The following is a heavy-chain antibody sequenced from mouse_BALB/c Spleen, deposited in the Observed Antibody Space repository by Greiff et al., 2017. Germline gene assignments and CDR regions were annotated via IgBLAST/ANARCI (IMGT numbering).Heavy chain of an antibody. V-gene: IGHV14-3*02. CDR1: GFNIKDTY. J-gene: IGHJ4*01. Sequence: VQLQQSGAELVKPGASVKLSCTASGFNIKDTYMHWVKQRPEQGLEWIGRIDPANGNTKYDPKFQGKATITADTSSNTASLQLSSLTSEDTAVYYCARFYYGRGYAMDYWGQGTSVTVSS. D-gene: IGHD1-1*01. CDR3: ARFYYGRGYAMDY. CDR2: IDPANGNT.